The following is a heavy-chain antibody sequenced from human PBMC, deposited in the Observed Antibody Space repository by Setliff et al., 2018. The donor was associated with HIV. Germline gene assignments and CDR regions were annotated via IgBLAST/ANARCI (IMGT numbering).Heavy chain of an antibody. V-gene: IGHV4-38-2*01. CDR2: IYHSGST. Sequence: LSLTFAVSGYSISSGYYWGWIRQPPGKGLEWIGTIYHSGSTYYNPSLKSRVTISVDTSKNQFSLKLSSVTAADTAVYYCARQFEISGVVIGNWFDPWGQGSLVTVSS. D-gene: IGHD3-3*01. CDR3: ARQFEISGVVIGNWFDP. J-gene: IGHJ5*02. CDR1: GYSISSGYY.